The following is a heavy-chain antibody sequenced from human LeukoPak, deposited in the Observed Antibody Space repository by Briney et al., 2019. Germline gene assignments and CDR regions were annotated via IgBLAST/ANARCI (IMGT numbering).Heavy chain of an antibody. CDR3: ARGRRQQLVLRDAFDI. CDR2: IYPGDSDT. Sequence: GESLKISCKGSGYSFTSYWIGWVRQMPGKGLEWMGIIYPGDSDTRYSPSFQGQVTISADKSISTAYLQWSSLKASDTAMYYCARGRRQQLVLRDAFDIWGRGTVVAVSS. J-gene: IGHJ3*02. CDR1: GYSFTSYW. D-gene: IGHD6-13*01. V-gene: IGHV5-51*01.